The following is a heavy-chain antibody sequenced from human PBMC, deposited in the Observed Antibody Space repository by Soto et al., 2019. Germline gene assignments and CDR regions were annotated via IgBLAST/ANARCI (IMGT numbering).Heavy chain of an antibody. Sequence: GGSLRLSCAASGFTFSSYAMSWVRQAPGKGLEWVSAISGSGGSTYYADSVKGRFTIPRDNSKNTLYLQMNSLRAEDTAVYYCANLGGVRYFAWCSFPYCEYWGQGSLVRVSS. CDR1: GFTFSSYA. J-gene: IGHJ4*02. D-gene: IGHD3-9*01. CDR3: ANLGGVRYFAWCSFPYCEY. V-gene: IGHV3-23*01. CDR2: ISGSGGST.